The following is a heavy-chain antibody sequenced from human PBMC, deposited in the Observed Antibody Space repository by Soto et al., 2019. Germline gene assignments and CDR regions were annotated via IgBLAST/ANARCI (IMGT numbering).Heavy chain of an antibody. V-gene: IGHV4-59*01. CDR2: IYYSGST. J-gene: IGHJ4*02. Sequence: ETLSLTCTVSGGSISSYYWSWIRQPPGKGLEWIGYIYYSGSTNYNPSLKSRVTVSVDTSKNQFSLKLSSVTAADTAVYYCARLAAAGTFSDYWGQGTLVTVSS. D-gene: IGHD6-13*01. CDR3: ARLAAAGTFSDY. CDR1: GGSISSYY.